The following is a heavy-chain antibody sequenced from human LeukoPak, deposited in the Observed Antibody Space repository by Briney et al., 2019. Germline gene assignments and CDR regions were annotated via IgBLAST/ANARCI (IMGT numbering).Heavy chain of an antibody. D-gene: IGHD3-22*01. J-gene: IGHJ4*02. Sequence: NTSQTPSLTCTVSGGSISSGYYYWSWIRQPPGKGLEWIGYIYYSGSTYHNPSLQRRVSISIGTYQNLFPLKLSSVTAADTAVYYCARARIPKGYYYDSSGFFDYWGQGTLVTVSS. CDR3: ARARIPKGYYYDSSGFFDY. CDR2: IYYSGST. CDR1: GGSISSGYYY. V-gene: IGHV4-30-4*08.